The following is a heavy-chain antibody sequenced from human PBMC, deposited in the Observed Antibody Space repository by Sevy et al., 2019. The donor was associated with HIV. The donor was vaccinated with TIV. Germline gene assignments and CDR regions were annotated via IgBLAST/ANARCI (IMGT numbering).Heavy chain of an antibody. CDR3: ARDLKRGYSYRIDY. CDR2: IFHSGST. D-gene: IGHD5-18*01. J-gene: IGHJ4*02. V-gene: IGHV4-4*02. Sequence: SETLSLTCAVSGFSISSSNWWSWVRQPPGKGLEWIGEIFHSGSTNYNPSLKSRVTISLDKSNNHFSLKLSSVTAADTAVYYCARDLKRGYSYRIDYWGQGTLVTVSS. CDR1: GFSISSSNW.